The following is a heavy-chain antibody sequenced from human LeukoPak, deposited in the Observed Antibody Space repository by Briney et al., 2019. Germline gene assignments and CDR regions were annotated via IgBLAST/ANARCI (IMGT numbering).Heavy chain of an antibody. J-gene: IGHJ4*02. D-gene: IGHD4-11*01. CDR2: INNVGSHI. CDR1: GFTFSSYG. CDR3: TRDPTQYLRYGYFDY. V-gene: IGHV3-21*01. Sequence: PGGSLRLSCAASGFTFSSYGMHWVRQAPGKGLEWVSSINNVGSHIYYADSVRGRFTISRDNAKNSLYLQMSSLRAEDTAVYYCTRDPTQYLRYGYFDYWGQGTLVTVSS.